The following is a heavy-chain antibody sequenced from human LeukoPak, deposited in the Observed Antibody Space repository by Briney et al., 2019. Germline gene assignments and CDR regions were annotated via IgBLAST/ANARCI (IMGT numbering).Heavy chain of an antibody. CDR2: INHSGST. V-gene: IGHV4-34*01. D-gene: IGHD3-10*01. J-gene: IGHJ5*02. CDR3: ARGFNTIVRGVSITIDP. CDR1: GGSFSGYY. Sequence: PSETLALTCAVYGGSFSGYYWSWIRQPPGKGLEWIGEINHSGSTNYNPSLKSRVTISVDTSKNQFSLKLSSVTAADTAVYYCARGFNTIVRGVSITIDPWGQGTLVTVSS.